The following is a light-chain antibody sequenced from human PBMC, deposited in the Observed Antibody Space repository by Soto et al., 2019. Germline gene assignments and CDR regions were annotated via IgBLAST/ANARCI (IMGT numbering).Light chain of an antibody. J-gene: IGKJ2*01. CDR1: QSVLYSSNNKNY. Sequence: DIVMTQSPDSLVVSLGERATINCKSSQSVLYSSNNKNYLAWYQQKPGQPPKLLIYWASTRESGVPDRFSGSGSGTDFTLTISSLQAEDVAVYYCQQYSTTPPTFGQGTKLEIK. CDR2: WAS. CDR3: QQYSTTPPT. V-gene: IGKV4-1*01.